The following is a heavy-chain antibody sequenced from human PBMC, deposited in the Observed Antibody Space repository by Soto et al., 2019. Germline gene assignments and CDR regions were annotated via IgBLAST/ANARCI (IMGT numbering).Heavy chain of an antibody. D-gene: IGHD3-9*01. CDR2: INHSGST. Sequence: SETLSLTCAVYGGSFSGYYWSWIRQPPGKGLEWIGEINHSGSTNYNPSLKSRVTISVDTSKNQFSLKLSSVAAADTAVYYCARGEYDILTGRNWFDPWGQGTLVTVSS. J-gene: IGHJ5*02. CDR1: GGSFSGYY. V-gene: IGHV4-34*01. CDR3: ARGEYDILTGRNWFDP.